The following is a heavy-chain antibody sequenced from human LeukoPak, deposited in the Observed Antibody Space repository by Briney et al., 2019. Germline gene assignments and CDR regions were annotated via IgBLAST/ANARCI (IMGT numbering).Heavy chain of an antibody. J-gene: IGHJ5*02. CDR2: IYYSGST. CDR1: GGSISSYY. V-gene: IGHV4-59*08. Sequence: SETLSLTCTVSGGSISSYYWSWIRQPPGKGLEWVGYIYYSGSTNYNPSLKSRVTISVDTSKNQFSLKLSSVTAADTAVYYCARQARYYDILTGYYLNNWFDPWGQGTLVTVSS. CDR3: ARQARYYDILTGYYLNNWFDP. D-gene: IGHD3-9*01.